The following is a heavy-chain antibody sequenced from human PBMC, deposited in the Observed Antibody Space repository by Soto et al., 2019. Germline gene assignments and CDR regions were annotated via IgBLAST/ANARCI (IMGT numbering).Heavy chain of an antibody. V-gene: IGHV4-39*01. D-gene: IGHD3-10*01. CDR1: AGTISTERYL. CDR2: IYYSGST. J-gene: IGHJ6*02. Sequence: QTLPVTWTGSAGTISTERYLLGRIRQQPRNGLEWIGSIYYSGSTYYNPSLKSRVTISVDTSKNQFSLKLSSVTAADTAVYYCATSTWGFGELLPPFHYGMDVWGQGTTVT. CDR3: ATSTWGFGELLPPFHYGMDV.